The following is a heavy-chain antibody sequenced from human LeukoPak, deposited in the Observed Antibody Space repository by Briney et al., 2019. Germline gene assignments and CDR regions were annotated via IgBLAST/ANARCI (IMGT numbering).Heavy chain of an antibody. CDR1: GFSFSTYV. Sequence: PGGSLRLSCVASGFSFSTYVMHWVRQSPGKGLMWVSRISHDAIITSYADSVRGRFTVSRDNARNTLYLQMNDLRDEDTAVYYCTRDVNWIFFDVWGRGTLVTVSS. CDR2: ISHDAIIT. D-gene: IGHD2-2*03. V-gene: IGHV3-74*01. J-gene: IGHJ2*01. CDR3: TRDVNWIFFDV.